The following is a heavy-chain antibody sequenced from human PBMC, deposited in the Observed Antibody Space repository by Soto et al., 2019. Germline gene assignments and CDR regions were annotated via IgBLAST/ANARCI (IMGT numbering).Heavy chain of an antibody. V-gene: IGHV3-7*04. D-gene: IGHD1-7*01. Sequence: PGGSLRLSXAASGFTFSSYWMSWVRQAPGKGLEWVANIKQDGSEKYYVDSVKGRFTISSDNAKNSLYLQMNSLRAEDTAVYYCARGFRNSKSPFDYWGQGTLVTVSS. CDR1: GFTFSSYW. J-gene: IGHJ4*02. CDR2: IKQDGSEK. CDR3: ARGFRNSKSPFDY.